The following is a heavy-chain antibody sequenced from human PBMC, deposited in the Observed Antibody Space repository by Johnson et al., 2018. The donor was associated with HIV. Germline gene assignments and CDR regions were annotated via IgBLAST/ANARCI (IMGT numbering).Heavy chain of an antibody. Sequence: GSLRLSCAASGFTFDDYGMSWVRQAPGKGLEWASGLNWNGGSTGYADSVKGRFTISRDNAKNSLYLQMNSLRAEDTAVYYCARVGYYDYVWAPEIWGQGTMVTVSS. V-gene: IGHV3-20*04. CDR2: LNWNGGST. CDR1: GFTFDDYG. J-gene: IGHJ3*02. D-gene: IGHD3-16*01. CDR3: ARVGYYDYVWAPEI.